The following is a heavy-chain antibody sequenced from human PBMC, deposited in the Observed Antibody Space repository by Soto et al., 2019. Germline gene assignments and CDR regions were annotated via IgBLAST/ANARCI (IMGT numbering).Heavy chain of an antibody. CDR1: GLTFSNAW. CDR3: TTDLGGVFDS. CDR2: IESKIDGGTT. J-gene: IGHJ4*01. D-gene: IGHD3-3*01. Sequence: GGSLRLSCAASGLTFSNAWMSWGRQAPGKGLEWVGRIESKIDGGTTDYAAPVKGRFTISRDDSKSTLSLQMNSLKTGDTAVYYCTTDLGGVFDSWGHGTLVTVSS. V-gene: IGHV3-15*04.